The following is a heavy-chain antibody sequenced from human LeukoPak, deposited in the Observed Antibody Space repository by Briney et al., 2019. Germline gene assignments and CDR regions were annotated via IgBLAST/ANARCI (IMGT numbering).Heavy chain of an antibody. J-gene: IGHJ4*02. CDR2: ISGSGGGT. CDR1: GFTFSSYA. CDR3: AKMGGSIAARPNYFDY. D-gene: IGHD6-6*01. V-gene: IGHV3-23*01. Sequence: GGSLRLSCAASGFTFSSYAMNWVRQAPGKGLEWVSPISGSGGGTYYADSVKGRFTISRDNSKNTLYLQMNSLRAEDTAIYYCAKMGGSIAARPNYFDYWGQGTLVTVSS.